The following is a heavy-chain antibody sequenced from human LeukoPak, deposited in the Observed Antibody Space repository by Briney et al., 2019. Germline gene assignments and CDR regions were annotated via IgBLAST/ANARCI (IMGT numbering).Heavy chain of an antibody. V-gene: IGHV4-59*01. CDR2: VYYSGNT. CDR3: ARTSKGDYYDSSGYYYW. CDR1: GGSISSYY. D-gene: IGHD3-22*01. J-gene: IGHJ4*02. Sequence: SETLSLTCTVSGGSISSYYRSWIRQPPGKGLEWIGYVYYSGNTNYNPSLKSRVTISIDTSKNQFFLMLYPVTAADTAVYYCARTSKGDYYDSSGYYYWWSQGTLVTVSS.